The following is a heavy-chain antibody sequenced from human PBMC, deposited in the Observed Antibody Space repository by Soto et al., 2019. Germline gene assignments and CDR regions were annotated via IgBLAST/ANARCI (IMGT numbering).Heavy chain of an antibody. CDR3: ARRARPDFYYMDV. V-gene: IGHV3-23*01. J-gene: IGHJ6*03. Sequence: GGSLRLSCAASGFTFTTYAMSWVRQAPGKGLEWVSGLSGGGGSTYYADSVKGRFTISRDNSKNTVYLQMGSLRPEDMAVYYCARRARPDFYYMDVWGKGTTVTVS. CDR1: GFTFTTYA. D-gene: IGHD6-6*01. CDR2: LSGGGGST.